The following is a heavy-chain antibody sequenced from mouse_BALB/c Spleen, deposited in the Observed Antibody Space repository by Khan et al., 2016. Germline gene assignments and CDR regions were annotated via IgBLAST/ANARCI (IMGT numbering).Heavy chain of an antibody. V-gene: IGHV9-3*02. CDR3: ARWNDGDY. J-gene: IGHJ2*01. Sequence: QIQLVQSGPELKKPGETVKISCKASGYTFTNYGMNWVKQAPGKGLKWMGWINTNTGERTYAEEFKGRFAFSLETSASTAYLQINNLKSKDTATYFCARWNDGDYWDHGTTLTVSS. CDR1: GYTFTNYG. D-gene: IGHD2-12*01. CDR2: INTNTGER.